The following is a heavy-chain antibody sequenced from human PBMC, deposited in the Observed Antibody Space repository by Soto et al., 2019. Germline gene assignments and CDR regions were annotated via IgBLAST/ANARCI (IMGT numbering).Heavy chain of an antibody. J-gene: IGHJ6*02. CDR3: ARAGIYYDSSGFGYYYGMDV. V-gene: IGHV3-48*03. CDR2: ISSSGSTI. D-gene: IGHD3-22*01. CDR1: GFTFSSYE. Sequence: LRLSCVASGFTFSSYEMNWVRQAPGKGLEWVSYISSSGSTIYYADSVKGRFTISRDNAKNSLYLQMNSLRAEDTAVYYCARAGIYYDSSGFGYYYGMDVWGQGTTVTVS.